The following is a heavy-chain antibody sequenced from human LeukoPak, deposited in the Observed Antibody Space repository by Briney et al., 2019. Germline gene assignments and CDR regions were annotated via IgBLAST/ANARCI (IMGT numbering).Heavy chain of an antibody. CDR1: GFTVNSYN. Sequence: PGGSLRLSCSASGFTVNSYNMNWVRQAPGKGLEWVSCISSSGTKYYADSVKGRFTTSRDNGKSSLFLEMNSLSDEDTGVYYCARGPSSSSWSRFDPWGQGTLVTVSS. D-gene: IGHD6-13*01. J-gene: IGHJ5*02. CDR2: ISSSGTK. CDR3: ARGPSSSSWSRFDP. V-gene: IGHV3-48*02.